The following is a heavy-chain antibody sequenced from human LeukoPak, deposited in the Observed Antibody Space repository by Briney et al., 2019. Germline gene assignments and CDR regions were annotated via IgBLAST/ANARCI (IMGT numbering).Heavy chain of an antibody. CDR3: ARPGELLDPFGY. J-gene: IGHJ4*02. Sequence: PGGSLRLSCAASGFTFSSYSMNWVRQAPGKGLEWVAVISYDGSNKYYADSVKGRFTISRDNSKNTLYLQMNSLRAEDTAVYYCARPGELLDPFGYWGQGTLVTVSS. V-gene: IGHV3-30*03. D-gene: IGHD3-10*01. CDR2: ISYDGSNK. CDR1: GFTFSSYS.